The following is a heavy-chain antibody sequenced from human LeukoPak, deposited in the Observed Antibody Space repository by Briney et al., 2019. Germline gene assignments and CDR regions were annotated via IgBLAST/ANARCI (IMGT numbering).Heavy chain of an antibody. CDR3: ARDLNAAAGTPGGVY. D-gene: IGHD6-13*01. V-gene: IGHV3-21*01. J-gene: IGHJ4*02. CDR1: GLTFSSYS. Sequence: PGGSLRLSCAPSGLTFSSYSMNWVRHAPGEGLEWVSSISSSSSYIYYADSVKGRFTISRDNAKNSLYLQMNSLRAEDTAVYYCARDLNAAAGTPGGVYWGQGTLVTVSS. CDR2: ISSSSSYI.